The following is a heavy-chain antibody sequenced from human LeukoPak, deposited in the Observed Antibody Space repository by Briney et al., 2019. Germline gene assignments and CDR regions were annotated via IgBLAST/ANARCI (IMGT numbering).Heavy chain of an antibody. Sequence: SETLSLTCTVSGGSISSYYWSWIRQPAGKGLEWIGRIYTSGSTNYNPSLKSRVTMSVDTSKNQFSLKLSSVTAADTAVYYCARDRGSGSYYVNYFDYWGQGTLVTVSS. CDR2: IYTSGST. CDR1: GGSISSYY. D-gene: IGHD3-10*01. CDR3: ARDRGSGSYYVNYFDY. J-gene: IGHJ4*02. V-gene: IGHV4-4*07.